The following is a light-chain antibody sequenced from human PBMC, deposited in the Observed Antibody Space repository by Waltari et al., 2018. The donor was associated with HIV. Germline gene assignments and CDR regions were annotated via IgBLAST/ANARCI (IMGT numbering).Light chain of an antibody. V-gene: IGLV1-47*01. Sequence: QSVLTQPPSASGTPGQRVTISCSGSSSNIGSNYVYWYQQLPGTAPKLLIYRNKPRPSGFPDRFSVSESGPSASLAISGLRSEDEADYYCAAWDDSLSGPGVFGGGTKLTVL. CDR3: AAWDDSLSGPGV. J-gene: IGLJ3*02. CDR2: RNK. CDR1: SSNIGSNY.